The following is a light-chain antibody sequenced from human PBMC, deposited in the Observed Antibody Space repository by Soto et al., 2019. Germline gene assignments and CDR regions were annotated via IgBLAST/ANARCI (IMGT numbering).Light chain of an antibody. Sequence: EIVLTQSPGTLSLSPGEIATLSCRASQSVSTYLAWYQQKPGQAPRLLIYGASTRATGIPARFSGSGSGTEFTLTISSLQSEDYAVYYCHQYNNWPPWTFGQGTKVDIK. CDR2: GAS. CDR1: QSVSTY. CDR3: HQYNNWPPWT. V-gene: IGKV3-15*01. J-gene: IGKJ1*01.